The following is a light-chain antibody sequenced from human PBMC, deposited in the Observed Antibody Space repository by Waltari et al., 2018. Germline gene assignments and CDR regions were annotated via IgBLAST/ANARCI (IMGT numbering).Light chain of an antibody. CDR3: AAWDDSLNGVV. CDR1: SSNIGSNT. CDR2: SNN. Sequence: QSVLTQPPSASGTPGQRVTIYCSGSSSNIGSNTVNWSQQLPGTAPKLLIYSNNQRPSGVPDRFSGSKSGTSASLAISGLQSEDEADYYCAAWDDSLNGVVFGGGTKLTVL. V-gene: IGLV1-44*01. J-gene: IGLJ2*01.